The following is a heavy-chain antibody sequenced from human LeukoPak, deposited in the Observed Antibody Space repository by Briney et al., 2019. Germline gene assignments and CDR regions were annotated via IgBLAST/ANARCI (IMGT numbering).Heavy chain of an antibody. D-gene: IGHD1-26*01. J-gene: IGHJ4*02. V-gene: IGHV3-64D*06. CDR1: GFTFSSYV. CDR2: ISSTGGST. Sequence: GGSLRLSCSASGFTFSSYVMHWVRQAPGKGLEYVSAISSTGGSTYYTDSVKGRFTISRDNSKNTLYFQISSLRAEDTAVYYCVRGGYHDYWGQGTLVTVSS. CDR3: VRGGYHDY.